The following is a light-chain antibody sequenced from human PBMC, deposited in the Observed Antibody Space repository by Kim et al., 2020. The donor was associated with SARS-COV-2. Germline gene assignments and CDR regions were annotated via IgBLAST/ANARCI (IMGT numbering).Light chain of an antibody. CDR3: QQNYGNPRT. CDR2: GAS. J-gene: IGKJ2*01. V-gene: IGKV1-16*01. Sequence: DIQMTQSPTSLSASVGDRVTITCRASQDISSYLDWFQLKPGKAPKLLIYGASSVRSGVPSRFSGSGSGTDFTLTISSLQPEDFATYYCQQNYGNPRTFGQGTKLEIK. CDR1: QDISSY.